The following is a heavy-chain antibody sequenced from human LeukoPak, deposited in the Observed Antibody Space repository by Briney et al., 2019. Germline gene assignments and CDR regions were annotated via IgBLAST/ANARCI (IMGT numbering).Heavy chain of an antibody. CDR2: IIPIFGTA. D-gene: IGHD3-22*01. J-gene: IGHJ4*02. CDR1: GGTFSSYA. V-gene: IGHV1-69*13. Sequence: PVKVSCKASGGTFSSYAISWVRQAPGQGLEWMGGIIPIFGTANYAQKFQGRVTITADESTSTAYMELSSLRSEDTAVYYCARVDSSGYYSADYWGQGTLVTVSS. CDR3: ARVDSSGYYSADY.